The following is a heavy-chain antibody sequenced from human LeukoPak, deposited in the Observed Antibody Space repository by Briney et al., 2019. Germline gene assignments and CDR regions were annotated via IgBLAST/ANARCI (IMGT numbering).Heavy chain of an antibody. CDR1: GGSFSGYY. J-gene: IGHJ4*02. CDR3: ARHGRDGYNYRGVFDN. CDR2: INHSGST. V-gene: IGHV4-34*01. Sequence: SETLSLTCAVYGGSFSGYYWSWIRQPPGKGLEWIGEINHSGSTNYNPSLRSRVTISVDTSKNQFSLRLSSVTAADTAVFYCARHGRDGYNYRGVFDNWGQGTLVTVSS. D-gene: IGHD5-24*01.